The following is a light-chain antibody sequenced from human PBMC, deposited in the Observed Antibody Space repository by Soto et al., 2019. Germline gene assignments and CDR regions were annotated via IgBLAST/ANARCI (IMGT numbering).Light chain of an antibody. CDR1: SSDIGSYDH. CDR3: TSYTDTQGYL. CDR2: AVS. Sequence: QSALTQPASVSGSPGQSITISCSGTSSDIGSYDHVAWDQQFPGKSPKLIIYAVSDRPSGVSDRFSGSKSGISASLTISGLQTEDEADYYSTSYTDTQGYLFGTGTKVTVL. J-gene: IGLJ1*01. V-gene: IGLV2-14*03.